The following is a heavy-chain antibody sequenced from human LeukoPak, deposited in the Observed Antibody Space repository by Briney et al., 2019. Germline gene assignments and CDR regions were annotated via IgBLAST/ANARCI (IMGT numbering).Heavy chain of an antibody. Sequence: ASVKVSCKASGFPFTTYTIHWVRQAPGQRLEWMGWINAGNGNTKYSQKFQDRVTITRDTSASTAYMELSSLRSEDTAVYYCARGRRSSWYADYWGQGTLVTVSS. CDR1: GFPFTTYT. D-gene: IGHD6-13*01. V-gene: IGHV1-3*01. CDR3: ARGRRSSWYADY. CDR2: INAGNGNT. J-gene: IGHJ4*02.